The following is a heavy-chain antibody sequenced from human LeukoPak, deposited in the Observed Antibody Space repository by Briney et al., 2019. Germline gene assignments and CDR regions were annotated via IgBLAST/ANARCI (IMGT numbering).Heavy chain of an antibody. Sequence: ASVKVSCKASGFNFNIRGISWVRQAPGQGLGWMGWISGYNGNTHYAQNLQGRVTMPTGTFTSTAYMELRSLRSDDTAVYYCARLRNFDEGGFYPDGFDFWGQGTMVTVSS. CDR3: ARLRNFDEGGFYPDGFDF. CDR1: GFNFNIRG. D-gene: IGHD3-22*01. V-gene: IGHV1-18*04. CDR2: ISGYNGNT. J-gene: IGHJ3*01.